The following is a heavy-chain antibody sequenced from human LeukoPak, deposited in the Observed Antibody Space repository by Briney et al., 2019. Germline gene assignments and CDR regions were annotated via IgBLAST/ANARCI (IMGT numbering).Heavy chain of an antibody. D-gene: IGHD3-10*01. V-gene: IGHV3-23*01. J-gene: IGHJ4*02. Sequence: GGSLRLSCAASGFTFSSYSMNWVRQAPGKGLEWVSAISGSGGSTYYADSVKGRFTISRDNSKNTLYLQMNSLRAEDTAVYYCAKTYRSGSFDYWGQGTLVTVSS. CDR3: AKTYRSGSFDY. CDR2: ISGSGGST. CDR1: GFTFSSYS.